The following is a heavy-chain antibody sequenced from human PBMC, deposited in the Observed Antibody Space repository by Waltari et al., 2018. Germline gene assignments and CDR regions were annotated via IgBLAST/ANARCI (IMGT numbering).Heavy chain of an antibody. J-gene: IGHJ2*01. D-gene: IGHD2-21*02. CDR1: GGTFSSYT. Sequence: QVQLVQSGAEVKKPGSSVKVSCKASGGTFSSYTISWVRQAPGQGLEWMGRIIPLLGIANDAQKFQGSVTITADKSTSTAYMELSSLRSEDTAVYYCARGRAYCGGDCWGWYFDLWGRGTLVTVSS. CDR3: ARGRAYCGGDCWGWYFDL. CDR2: IIPLLGIA. V-gene: IGHV1-69*02.